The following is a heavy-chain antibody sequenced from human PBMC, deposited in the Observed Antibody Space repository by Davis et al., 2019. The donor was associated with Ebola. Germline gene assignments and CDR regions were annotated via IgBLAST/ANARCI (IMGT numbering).Heavy chain of an antibody. CDR1: GFTFSSYA. CDR3: ANEGWDFGVVIALYYYYMDV. D-gene: IGHD3-3*01. CDR2: ISGSGGST. J-gene: IGHJ6*03. Sequence: GESLKISCAASGFTFSSYAMSWVRQAPGKGLEWVSAISGSGGSTYYADSVKGRFTISRDNSKNTLYLQMNSLRAEDTAVYYCANEGWDFGVVIALYYYYMDVWGKGTTVTVSS. V-gene: IGHV3-23*01.